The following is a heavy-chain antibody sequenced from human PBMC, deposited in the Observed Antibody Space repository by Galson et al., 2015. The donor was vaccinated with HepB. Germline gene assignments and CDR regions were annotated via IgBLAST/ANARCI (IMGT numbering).Heavy chain of an antibody. CDR2: VKSKSNGGTI. CDR3: TTGRTFDF. Sequence: SLRLSCAGSGFTFSNAWMSWVRQAPGKGLEWVGRVKSKSNGGTIDYPAPVKGRFTISRDDSMNTVYLQMNSLKSEDTAVYYCTTGRTFDFWGQGTMVTVSS. V-gene: IGHV3-15*01. CDR1: GFTFSNAW. J-gene: IGHJ3*01.